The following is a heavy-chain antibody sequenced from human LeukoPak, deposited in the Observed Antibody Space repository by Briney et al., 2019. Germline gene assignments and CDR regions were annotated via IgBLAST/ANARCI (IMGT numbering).Heavy chain of an antibody. J-gene: IGHJ6*02. CDR3: ARKPTVTTGGVYYYYGMDV. CDR1: GFTFSSYS. V-gene: IGHV3-21*01. D-gene: IGHD4-11*01. CDR2: IGSSSSYI. Sequence: GGSLRLSCAASGFTFSSYSMNWVRQAPGKGLEWVSSIGSSSSYIYYADSVRGRFTISRDNAKNSLYLQMNSLRAEDTAVYYCARKPTVTTGGVYYYYGMDVWGQGTTVTVSS.